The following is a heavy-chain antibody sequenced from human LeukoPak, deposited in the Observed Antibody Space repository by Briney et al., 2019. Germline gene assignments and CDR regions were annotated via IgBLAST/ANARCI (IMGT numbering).Heavy chain of an antibody. CDR3: AEDPTGIWFGEPSDI. D-gene: IGHD3-10*01. V-gene: IGHV3-23*01. Sequence: GGSLRLSCAASGFTFSSYAMSWVRQALGKGLEWVSAISGGGGSTYYADSVKGRFTISRDNSKNTLYLQMNSLRAEDTAVYYCAEDPTGIWFGEPSDIWGQGTMVTVSS. J-gene: IGHJ3*02. CDR2: ISGGGGST. CDR1: GFTFSSYA.